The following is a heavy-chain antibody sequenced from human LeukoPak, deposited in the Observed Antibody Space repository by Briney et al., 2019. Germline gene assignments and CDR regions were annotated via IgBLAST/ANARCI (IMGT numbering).Heavy chain of an antibody. Sequence: GGSLRLSCAASGFTFSSYAMHWVRQAPGKGLEWVAFISYDGSNKYYADSVKGRFTISRDNSKNTLYLQMNSLRAEDTAMYYCARDLSSGMPGGFDYWGLGTLVTVSS. CDR3: ARDLSSGMPGGFDY. CDR2: ISYDGSNK. J-gene: IGHJ4*02. CDR1: GFTFSSYA. D-gene: IGHD2-2*01. V-gene: IGHV3-30-3*01.